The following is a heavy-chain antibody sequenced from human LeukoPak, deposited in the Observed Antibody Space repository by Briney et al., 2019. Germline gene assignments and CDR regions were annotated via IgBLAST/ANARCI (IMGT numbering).Heavy chain of an antibody. Sequence: GASVKASCKASGYTFTSYYTHWVRQAPGQGLEWMGIINPSGGSTSYAQKFQGRVTMTRDTSTSTVYMELSSLRSEDTAVYYCARDPPATVVTPVSSGMDVWGQGTTVTVSS. J-gene: IGHJ6*02. CDR3: ARDPPATVVTPVSSGMDV. D-gene: IGHD4-23*01. CDR2: INPSGGST. V-gene: IGHV1-46*01. CDR1: GYTFTSYY.